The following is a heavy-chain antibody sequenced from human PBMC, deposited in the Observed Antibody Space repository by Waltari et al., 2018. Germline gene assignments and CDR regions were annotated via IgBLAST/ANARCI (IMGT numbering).Heavy chain of an antibody. J-gene: IGHJ4*02. V-gene: IGHV1-69*01. CDR1: GGTFSSYA. D-gene: IGHD6-13*01. CDR2: IIPSFGTA. Sequence: QVRLVQSGAEVKKPGSSVKVSCKASGGTFSSYAISWVRQAPGQGLEWMGGIIPSFGTANYAQKCQGRVTITADESTSTAYMELSSLRSEDTAVYYCAREATNSSSWGYWGQGTLVTVSS. CDR3: AREATNSSSWGY.